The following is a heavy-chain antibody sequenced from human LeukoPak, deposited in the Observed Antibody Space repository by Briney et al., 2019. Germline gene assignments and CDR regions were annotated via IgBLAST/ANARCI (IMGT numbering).Heavy chain of an antibody. J-gene: IGHJ4*02. V-gene: IGHV5-51*01. Sequence: GESLKISCKGSGYSFPNYLIAWVRQMPGKGLEWMGIVYPGDSDARYSPSFQGQVTLSVDKSISTAYLMWSSLKASDTAMYYCARRYYYGSGSYVHFDYWGQGTLVTVSS. CDR3: ARRYYYGSGSYVHFDY. CDR2: VYPGDSDA. CDR1: GYSFPNYL. D-gene: IGHD3-10*01.